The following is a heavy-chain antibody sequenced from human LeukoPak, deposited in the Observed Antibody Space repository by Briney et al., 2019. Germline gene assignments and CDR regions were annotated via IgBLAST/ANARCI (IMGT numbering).Heavy chain of an antibody. J-gene: IGHJ4*02. CDR3: AREQSYYGSGSRGYYFDY. Sequence: SETLSLTCTVSGYSISSGYYWGWIRQPPGKGLEWIGSIYYSGSTYYNPSLKSRVTISVDTSKNQFSLKLSSVTAADTAVYYCAREQSYYGSGSRGYYFDYWGQGTLVTVSS. V-gene: IGHV4-38-2*02. CDR2: IYYSGST. D-gene: IGHD3-10*01. CDR1: GYSISSGYY.